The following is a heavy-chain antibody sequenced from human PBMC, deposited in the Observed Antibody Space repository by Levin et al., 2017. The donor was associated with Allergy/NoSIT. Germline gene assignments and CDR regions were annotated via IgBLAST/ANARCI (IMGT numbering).Heavy chain of an antibody. CDR3: ARSLDPIVVVPAARGWDWFDP. CDR2: IIPIFGTA. V-gene: IGHV1-69*13. CDR1: GGTFSSYA. J-gene: IGHJ5*02. D-gene: IGHD2-2*01. Sequence: SVKVSCKASGGTFSSYAISWVRQAPGQGLEWMGGIIPIFGTANYAQKFQGRVTITADESTSTAYMELSSLRSEDTAVYYCARSLDPIVVVPAARGWDWFDPWGQGTLVTVSS.